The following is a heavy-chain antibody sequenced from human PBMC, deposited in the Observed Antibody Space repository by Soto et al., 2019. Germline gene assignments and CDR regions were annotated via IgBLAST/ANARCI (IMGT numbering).Heavy chain of an antibody. CDR1: GFTFTSSA. V-gene: IGHV1-58*01. CDR2: IVVGSGNT. J-gene: IGHJ4*02. Sequence: SVKVSCKASGFTFTSSAVQWVRQARGQRLEWIGWIVVGSGNTNYAQKFQERVTITRDMSTSTAYMELSSLRSEDTAVYYCAAEPPSNCGGDCAFDYWGQGTLVTVSS. D-gene: IGHD2-21*02. CDR3: AAEPPSNCGGDCAFDY.